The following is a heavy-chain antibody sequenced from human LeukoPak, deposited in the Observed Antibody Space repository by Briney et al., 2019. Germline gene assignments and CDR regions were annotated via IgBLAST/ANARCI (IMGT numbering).Heavy chain of an antibody. V-gene: IGHV4-59*02. D-gene: IGHD3-3*01. CDR1: GGPVSSYY. CDR3: ARVWFPDDFWSGYYSYYFDY. J-gene: IGHJ4*02. CDR2: IYYSGST. Sequence: RASETLSLTCTVSGGPVSSYYWSWIRQPPGKGLEWIGYIYYSGSTNYNPSLKSRVTISVDTSKNQFSLKLSSVTAADTAVYYCARVWFPDDFWSGYYSYYFDYWGQGTLVTVSS.